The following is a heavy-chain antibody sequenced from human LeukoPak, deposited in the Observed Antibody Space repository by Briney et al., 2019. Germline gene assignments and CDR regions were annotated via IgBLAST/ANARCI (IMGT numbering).Heavy chain of an antibody. CDR2: ITPIFGTA. J-gene: IGHJ6*02. Sequence: SVKVSCKASGGTFSSYAISWVRQAPGQGLEWMGGITPIFGTANYAQKFQGRVTITADESTSTAYMELSSLRSEDTAVYYCANDVDTAMVGGMDVWGQGTTVTVSS. V-gene: IGHV1-69*13. CDR3: ANDVDTAMVGGMDV. D-gene: IGHD5-18*01. CDR1: GGTFSSYA.